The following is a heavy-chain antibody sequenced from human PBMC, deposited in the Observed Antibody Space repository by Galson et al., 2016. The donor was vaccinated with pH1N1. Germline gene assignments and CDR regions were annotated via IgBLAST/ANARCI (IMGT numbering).Heavy chain of an antibody. CDR1: GFTFRTYA. V-gene: IGHV3-64*01. D-gene: IGHD3-22*01. Sequence: SLRLSCAASGFTFRTYAMHWVRQAPGKGLEYVSGINNIGSSTYYASSFKGRFTISRDNSKNTLYLQMGGLRAEDMAVYYCAREDYYDSSGFGYWGQGTLVTVSS. J-gene: IGHJ4*02. CDR3: AREDYYDSSGFGY. CDR2: INNIGSST.